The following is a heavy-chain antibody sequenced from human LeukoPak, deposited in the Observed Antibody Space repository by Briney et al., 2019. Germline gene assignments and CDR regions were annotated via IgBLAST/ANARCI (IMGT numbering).Heavy chain of an antibody. CDR1: GFTFSSCV. J-gene: IGHJ4*02. V-gene: IGHV3-30*18. CDR2: ISYDGNNK. D-gene: IGHD3-10*01. CDR3: AKDWVVRGVISY. Sequence: PGGSLRLSCAASGFTFSSCVMHWVRQAPGKGLEWVAGISYDGNNKYYAESVKGRFTISRDNSKNTLYLQMNSQRAEDTAVYYCAKDWVVRGVISYWGQGTLVTVSS.